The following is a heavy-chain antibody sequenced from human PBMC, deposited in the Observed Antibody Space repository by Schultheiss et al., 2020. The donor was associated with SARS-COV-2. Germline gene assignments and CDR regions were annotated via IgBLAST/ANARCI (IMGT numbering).Heavy chain of an antibody. CDR2: ISSSSSTI. Sequence: GGSLRLSCAASGFTFSSYSMNWVRQAPGKGLEWVSYISSSSSTIYYADSVKGRFTISRDNAKNSLYLQMNSLRAEDTAVYYCAKAVAGKGHYLDYWGQGTLVTVSS. D-gene: IGHD6-19*01. CDR3: AKAVAGKGHYLDY. V-gene: IGHV3-48*01. J-gene: IGHJ4*02. CDR1: GFTFSSYS.